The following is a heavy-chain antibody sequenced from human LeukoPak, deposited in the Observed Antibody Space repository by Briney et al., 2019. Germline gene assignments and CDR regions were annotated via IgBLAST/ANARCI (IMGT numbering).Heavy chain of an antibody. CDR1: GGSVSTAGYF. CDR2: IYYSGST. V-gene: IGHV4-31*03. CDR3: ARVSFHSGGPGP. D-gene: IGHD2-15*01. J-gene: IGHJ5*02. Sequence: SQTLSLTCTVSGGSVSTAGYFWIWIRQHPGKGREWIGYIYYSGSTYYNPSLKSRVTISADTSTNQFSLNLSSVTAADTAVYYCARVSFHSGGPGPWGQGTLVTVSS.